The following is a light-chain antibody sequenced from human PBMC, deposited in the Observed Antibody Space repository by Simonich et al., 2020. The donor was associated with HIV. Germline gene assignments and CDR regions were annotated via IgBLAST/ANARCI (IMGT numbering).Light chain of an antibody. Sequence: EIVLTQSPGTLSLSPGERATLSCRASQSVSRSYLAWYQQKPGQAPRLLIYGASSRATGIPDRFSGSGSGTDFTLTISRLEPEDFAVYYCQQYNDWPRTLGQGTKVELK. J-gene: IGKJ1*01. CDR1: QSVSRSY. CDR2: GAS. V-gene: IGKV3-20*01. CDR3: QQYNDWPRT.